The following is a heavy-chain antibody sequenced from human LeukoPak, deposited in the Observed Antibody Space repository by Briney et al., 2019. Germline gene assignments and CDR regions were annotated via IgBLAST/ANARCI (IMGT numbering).Heavy chain of an antibody. J-gene: IGHJ4*02. D-gene: IGHD3-22*01. CDR3: AKDGSPWVVITSAPDY. V-gene: IGHV3-30*18. Sequence: PVGSLRLSCAASGFTFSSYGMHWVRQAPGKGLEGVAVIAYDGSNKYYADSVKGRFTISRDNSKNTLYLQMNSLRAEDTAVYYCAKDGSPWVVITSAPDYWGQGTLVTVSS. CDR2: IAYDGSNK. CDR1: GFTFSSYG.